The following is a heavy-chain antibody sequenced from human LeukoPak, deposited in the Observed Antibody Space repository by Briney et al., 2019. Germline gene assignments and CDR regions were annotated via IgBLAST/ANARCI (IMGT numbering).Heavy chain of an antibody. J-gene: IGHJ4*02. Sequence: GASVKVSCKASGYTFTSYYMHWVRQAPGQGLEWMGIINPSGGSTSYAQKFQGRVTMTRDTSTSTVYMKLNSLRSEDTAVYYCARDQEGATTYWGQGTLVTVSS. CDR2: INPSGGST. CDR3: ARDQEGATTY. V-gene: IGHV1-46*01. CDR1: GYTFTSYY. D-gene: IGHD1-26*01.